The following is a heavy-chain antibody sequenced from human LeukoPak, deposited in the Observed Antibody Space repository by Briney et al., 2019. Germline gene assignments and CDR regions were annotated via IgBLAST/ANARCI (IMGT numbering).Heavy chain of an antibody. Sequence: GGSLRLSCAASGFTFSSYWMSWVRQAPGKGLEWVANIKQDGSEKYYVDSVKGRFTISRDNAKNSLYLQMNSLRAEDTAVYYCARDGGRDSSYWYYYWGQGTLVTVSS. CDR2: IKQDGSEK. J-gene: IGHJ4*02. CDR1: GFTFSSYW. CDR3: ARDGGRDSSYWYYY. V-gene: IGHV3-7*05. D-gene: IGHD6-13*01.